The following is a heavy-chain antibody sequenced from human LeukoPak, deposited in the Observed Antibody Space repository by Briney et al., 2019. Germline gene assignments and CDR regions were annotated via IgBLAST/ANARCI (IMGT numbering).Heavy chain of an antibody. CDR2: ISSGGST. V-gene: IGHV3-23*01. CDR1: GFTFGIYA. CDR3: AKDDPEHYDFWSEPS. D-gene: IGHD3-3*01. J-gene: IGHJ5*02. Sequence: GGSLRLSCAASGFTFGIYAMSWVRQAPGQGLEWVSGISSGGSTYYADSVKGRFTISRDNSKNTLYLQMNSLRAEDTAVYYCAKDDPEHYDFWSEPSWGQGTLVTVSS.